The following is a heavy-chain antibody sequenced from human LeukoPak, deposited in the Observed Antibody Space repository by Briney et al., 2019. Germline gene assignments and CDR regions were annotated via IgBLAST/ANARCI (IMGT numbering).Heavy chain of an antibody. CDR1: GFTFSSYE. V-gene: IGHV3-48*03. J-gene: IGHJ4*02. Sequence: GGSLRLSCAASGFTFSSYEMNWVRQAPGKVLEWVSYISSSGSTIYYADSVKGRFTISRDNAKNSLYLQMNSLRAEDTAVYYCARDYGGSSPFDYWGQGTLVTVSS. CDR3: ARDYGGSSPFDY. D-gene: IGHD4-23*01. CDR2: ISSSGSTI.